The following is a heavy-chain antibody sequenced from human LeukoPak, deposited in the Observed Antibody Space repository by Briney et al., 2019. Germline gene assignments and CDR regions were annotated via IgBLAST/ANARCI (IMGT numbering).Heavy chain of an antibody. CDR1: GGSISSGGYY. V-gene: IGHV4-30-2*01. J-gene: IGHJ4*02. D-gene: IGHD2-2*01. CDR3: AREIGSTSPIDY. Sequence: SQTLSLTCTVSGGSISSGGYYWSWIRQPPGKGLEWIGYISQSGSTYYNPSLKSRVSISADRSKNQFSLKLSSVTAADTAVYYCAREIGSTSPIDYWGQGTLVTVSS. CDR2: ISQSGST.